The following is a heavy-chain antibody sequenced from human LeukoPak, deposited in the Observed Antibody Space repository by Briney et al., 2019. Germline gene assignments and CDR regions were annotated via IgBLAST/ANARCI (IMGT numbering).Heavy chain of an antibody. Sequence: SETLSLTCTVSGGSISSSSYYWAWIRQSPGKGLEWIANIYYSGSTYYNPSLNSRVTISVDTSKNQFSLKLSSVTAADTAVYYCARARPYYYDSSGYLGTKKYFQHWGQGTLVTVSS. CDR3: ARARPYYYDSSGYLGTKKYFQH. CDR1: GGSISSSSYY. V-gene: IGHV4-39*01. J-gene: IGHJ1*01. D-gene: IGHD3-22*01. CDR2: IYYSGST.